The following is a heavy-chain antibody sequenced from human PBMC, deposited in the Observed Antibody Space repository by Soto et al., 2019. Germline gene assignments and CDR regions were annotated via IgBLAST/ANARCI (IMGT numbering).Heavy chain of an antibody. CDR3: ARDPYRSSLFSYYGMDV. J-gene: IGHJ6*02. Sequence: ASVKVSCKASGGTFSSYAISWVRQAPGQGLEWMGGIIPIFGTANYAQKFQGRVTITADESTSTAYMELSSLRSEDTAVYYCARDPYRSSLFSYYGMDVWGQGTTGTVS. V-gene: IGHV1-69*13. CDR2: IIPIFGTA. CDR1: GGTFSSYA. D-gene: IGHD6-6*01.